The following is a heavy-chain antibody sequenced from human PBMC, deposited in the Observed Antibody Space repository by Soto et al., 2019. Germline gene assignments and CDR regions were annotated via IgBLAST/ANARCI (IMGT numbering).Heavy chain of an antibody. Sequence: GGSLILSCAASGFTFSYYYMSWIRQAPGKGLEWVSYISSSGSTIYYADSVKGRFTISRDNAKNSLYLQMNSLRAEDTAVYYCAREGHSGSYWGIDYWGQGTLVTVSS. V-gene: IGHV3-11*01. CDR1: GFTFSYYY. CDR2: ISSSGSTI. D-gene: IGHD1-26*01. CDR3: AREGHSGSYWGIDY. J-gene: IGHJ4*02.